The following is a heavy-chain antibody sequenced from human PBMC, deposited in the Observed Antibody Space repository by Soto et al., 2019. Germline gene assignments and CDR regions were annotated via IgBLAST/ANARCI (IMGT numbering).Heavy chain of an antibody. CDR3: ASLPGIAAAGISVTLDY. Sequence: QVQLVQSGAEVKKPRSSVKVSCKASGGTFSSYAISWVRQAPGQGLEWMGGIIPIFGTANYAQKFQGRVTITADKSTSTAYMELSSLRSEDTAVYYCASLPGIAAAGISVTLDYWGQGTLVTVSS. D-gene: IGHD6-13*01. V-gene: IGHV1-69*06. CDR1: GGTFSSYA. CDR2: IIPIFGTA. J-gene: IGHJ4*02.